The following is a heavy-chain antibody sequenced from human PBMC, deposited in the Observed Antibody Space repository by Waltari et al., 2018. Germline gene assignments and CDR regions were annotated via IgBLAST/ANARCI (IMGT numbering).Heavy chain of an antibody. CDR3: ASEYQLPGSYYFDY. CDR2: ISSSSSYI. Sequence: EVQLVESGGGLVTPGGSLRLSCAASGFTFRRYSMNWVCPAPGKGLEWVSSISSSSSYIYYADSVKGRFTISRDNAKNSLYLQMNSLRAEDTAVYYCASEYQLPGSYYFDYWGQGTLVTVSS. D-gene: IGHD2-2*01. CDR1: GFTFRRYS. V-gene: IGHV3-21*01. J-gene: IGHJ4*02.